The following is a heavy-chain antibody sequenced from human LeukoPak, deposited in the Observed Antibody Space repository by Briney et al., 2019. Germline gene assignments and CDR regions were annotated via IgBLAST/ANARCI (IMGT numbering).Heavy chain of an antibody. CDR3: ARDLGNFASGTSYFDH. D-gene: IGHD3-10*01. CDR1: GFTFSNHG. J-gene: IGHJ4*02. Sequence: GGSLRLSCAASGFTFSNHGFFWIRQAPGKGLEWVSLIWSDGSKKYYADSVKGRFTISRDDSKNTLYMQMNSLRDEDTAIYHCARDLGNFASGTSYFDHWDQGTLVTVSS. CDR2: IWSDGSKK. V-gene: IGHV3-33*07.